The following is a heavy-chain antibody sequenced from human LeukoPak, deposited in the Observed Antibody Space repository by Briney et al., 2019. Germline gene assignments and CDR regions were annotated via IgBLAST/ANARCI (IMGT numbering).Heavy chain of an antibody. CDR3: ARFRTAVAVYYYYYGMDV. D-gene: IGHD6-19*01. Sequence: SETLSLTCAVSGGSISSGGYSWSWIRQPPGKGLEWIGYIYHSGSTYYNPSLKSRVTISVDTSKNQFSLKLSSVTAADTAVYYCARFRTAVAVYYYYYGMDVWGQGTTVTVSS. V-gene: IGHV4-30-2*01. CDR1: GGSISSGGYS. J-gene: IGHJ6*02. CDR2: IYHSGST.